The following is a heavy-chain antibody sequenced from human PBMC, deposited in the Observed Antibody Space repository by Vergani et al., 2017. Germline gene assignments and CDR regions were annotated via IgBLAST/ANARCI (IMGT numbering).Heavy chain of an antibody. J-gene: IGHJ4*02. CDR3: ARTRSPIAMIRQFEQ. Sequence: EVQLVESGGGVVKPGGSLTISCATSGFDFTNSAMSWIRQAPGRGLQWVSSSTRSSKSIYYADSVKGRFPITRDDVKKSLLLRMNNLKVDDTAIYYCARTRSPIAMIRQFEQWGQGTLVTVSS. V-gene: IGHV3-21*01. CDR2: STRSSKSI. D-gene: IGHD5-18*01. CDR1: GFDFTNSA.